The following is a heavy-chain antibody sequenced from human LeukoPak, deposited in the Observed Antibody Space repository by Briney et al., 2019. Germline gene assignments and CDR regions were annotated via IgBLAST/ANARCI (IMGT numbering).Heavy chain of an antibody. V-gene: IGHV4-34*01. CDR2: INHSGST. J-gene: IGHJ5*02. Sequence: PSETLSLTCAVYGGSFSGYYWSWIRQPPGKGLEWIGEINHSGSTNYNPSLKSRVTISVDTPNSQFSLKLSSVTAADTAVYYCARGRRYDFWSDPLGPRNWFQPWGQGTLVTVSS. CDR3: ARGRRYDFWSDPLGPRNWFQP. CDR1: GGSFSGYY. D-gene: IGHD3-3*01.